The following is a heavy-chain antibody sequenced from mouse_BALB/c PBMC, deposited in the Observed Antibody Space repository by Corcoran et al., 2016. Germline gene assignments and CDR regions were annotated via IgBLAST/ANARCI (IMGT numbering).Heavy chain of an antibody. CDR3: ARKESPPYFDV. J-gene: IGHJ1*01. V-gene: IGHV3-6*02. CDR1: GYSITSGYY. CDR2: ISYDGSN. Sequence: DVQLQESGPGLVKPSQSLSLTCSVTGYSITSGYYWNWIRQFPGNKLEWMGYISYDGSNNYNPSLKNRISITRDTSKNQFFLKLNSVTTEDTATYYCARKESPPYFDVGGAGTTVTVSS.